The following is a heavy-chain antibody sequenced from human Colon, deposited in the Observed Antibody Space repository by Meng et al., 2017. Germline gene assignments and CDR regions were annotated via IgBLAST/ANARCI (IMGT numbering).Heavy chain of an antibody. J-gene: IGHJ4*02. D-gene: IGHD1-1*01. Sequence: AHVQESGPGLVVPSGTLSPTCTVSGDSLSSDLWWSWVRQPPGKGLEWIAEVYHRGDTNYNPSLKSRVVISVDRSKNQFSLNLSSVTAADTAVYYCGRDQGRQLINHWGQGTLVTVSS. V-gene: IGHV4-4*02. CDR3: GRDQGRQLINH. CDR1: GDSLSSDLW. CDR2: VYHRGDT.